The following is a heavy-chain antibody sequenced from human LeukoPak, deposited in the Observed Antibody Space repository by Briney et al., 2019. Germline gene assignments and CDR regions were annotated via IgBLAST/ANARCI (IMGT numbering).Heavy chain of an antibody. CDR1: GYTFTSYD. D-gene: IGHD6-13*01. Sequence: ASVKVSCKASGYTFTSYDINWVRQATGQGLEWMGWMNPNSGNTGYAQKFQGRVTITRNTSISTAYMELGSLRSEDTAVYYCAGDPGRGGAAAMDYWGQGTLVTVS. V-gene: IGHV1-8*03. CDR3: AGDPGRGGAAAMDY. J-gene: IGHJ4*02. CDR2: MNPNSGNT.